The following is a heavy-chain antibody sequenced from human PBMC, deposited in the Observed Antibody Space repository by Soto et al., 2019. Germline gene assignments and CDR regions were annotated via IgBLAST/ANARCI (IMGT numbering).Heavy chain of an antibody. D-gene: IGHD2-21*02. V-gene: IGHV1-69*06. J-gene: IGHJ4*02. CDR2: IIPIFGTA. CDR1: GGTFSSYA. Sequence: SVKVSFKASGGTFSSYAISWLRQAPGQGLEWMGGIIPIFGTANYAQKFQGRVTITADKSTSTAYMELSSLRSEDTAVYYCAREDLFCGGDCYDDYWGQGTLVTVSS. CDR3: AREDLFCGGDCYDDY.